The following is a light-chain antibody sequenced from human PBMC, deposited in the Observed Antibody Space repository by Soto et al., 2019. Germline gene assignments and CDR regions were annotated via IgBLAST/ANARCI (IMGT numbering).Light chain of an antibody. V-gene: IGKV1-27*01. J-gene: IGKJ3*01. CDR1: QGISNY. Sequence: DIQMTQSPSTLSASVGDRVTITCRASQGISNYLAWYQQEPGKVPKLLIYAASTLQLGVPSRFSGSGSGTDFTLTISSLQPEDVATYYCQKYNRAPFTFGPGTKVDIK. CDR2: AAS. CDR3: QKYNRAPFT.